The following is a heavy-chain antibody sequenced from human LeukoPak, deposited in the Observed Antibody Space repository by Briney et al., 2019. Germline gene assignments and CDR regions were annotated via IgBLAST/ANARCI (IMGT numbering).Heavy chain of an antibody. J-gene: IGHJ3*01. V-gene: IGHV3-23*01. CDR1: GFTFSSCA. D-gene: IGHD4-17*01. CDR2: ISGSGGST. CDR3: AKHRYSTVTSFYLDSFDV. Sequence: GGSLRLSCAASGFTFSSCAMSWVRQAPGKGLEWVSTISGSGGSTYYAGSVKGRFTISKDNSKSTLFLQMNSLRAEDTAVYYCAKHRYSTVTSFYLDSFDVWGQGTVVTVSS.